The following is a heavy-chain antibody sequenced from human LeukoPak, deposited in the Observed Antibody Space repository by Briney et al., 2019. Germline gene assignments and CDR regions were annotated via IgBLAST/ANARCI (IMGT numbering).Heavy chain of an antibody. CDR2: ISGDGGST. D-gene: IGHD6-13*01. CDR1: GFTFSNYA. Sequence: GGSLRLSCAASGFTFSNYAMSWVRQAPGKGLEWVSLISGDGGSTYYADSVKGRFTISRDNSKNSLYLQMNSLRTEDTALYYCAKDFAHTSSWYSFAYYFDYWGQGTLVTVSS. J-gene: IGHJ4*02. CDR3: AKDFAHTSSWYSFAYYFDY. V-gene: IGHV3-43*02.